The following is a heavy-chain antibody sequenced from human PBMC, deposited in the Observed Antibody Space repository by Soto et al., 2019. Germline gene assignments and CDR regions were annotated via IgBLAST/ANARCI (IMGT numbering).Heavy chain of an antibody. CDR3: ARSQIAVAGYYFDY. V-gene: IGHV4-39*01. J-gene: IGHJ4*02. CDR2: IYYSGST. Sequence: QLQLQESGPGLVKPSETLSLTCTVSGGSISSSSYYWGWIRQPPGKGLEWIGSIYYSGSTYYNPSRKSRVTISVDTSKHQFSLKLSSVTDADTAVYYCARSQIAVAGYYFDYWGQVTLVTVSS. D-gene: IGHD6-19*01. CDR1: GGSISSSSYY.